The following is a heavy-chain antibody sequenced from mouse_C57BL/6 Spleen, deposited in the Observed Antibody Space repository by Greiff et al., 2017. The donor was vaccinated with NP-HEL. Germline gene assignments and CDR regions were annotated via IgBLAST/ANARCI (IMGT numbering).Heavy chain of an antibody. CDR3: ASHEEGGLRRWLAY. CDR2: FYPGSGSI. Sequence: VQLQQSGAELVKPGASVKLSCKASGYTFTEYTIHWVKQRSGQGLAWIGWFYPGSGSIKYNEKFKDKATLTADKSSSTVYIESSKVTSEDSDVYLCASHEEGGLRRWLAYWGQGTLVTVSA. D-gene: IGHD2-4*01. CDR1: GYTFTEYT. V-gene: IGHV1-62-2*01. J-gene: IGHJ3*01.